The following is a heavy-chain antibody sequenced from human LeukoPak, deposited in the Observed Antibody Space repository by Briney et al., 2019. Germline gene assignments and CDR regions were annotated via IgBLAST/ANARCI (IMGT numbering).Heavy chain of an antibody. D-gene: IGHD3-10*01. J-gene: IGHJ6*02. CDR3: ARDRMVRPYYYYGMDV. V-gene: IGHV4-59*01. Sequence: SETLSLTCTVSGGSISSYYWSWIRQPPGKGLEWMGYIYYSGSTNYNPSLKSRVTISVDTSKNQFSLKLSSVTAADTAVYYCARDRMVRPYYYYGMDVWGQGTTVTVSS. CDR2: IYYSGST. CDR1: GGSISSYY.